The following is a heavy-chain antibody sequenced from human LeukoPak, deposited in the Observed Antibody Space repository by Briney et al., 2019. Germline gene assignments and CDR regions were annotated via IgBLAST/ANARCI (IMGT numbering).Heavy chain of an antibody. V-gene: IGHV3-7*01. CDR3: ARSMVRGVISVPYY. CDR1: GFTFGDYA. CDR2: IKLDGSEK. D-gene: IGHD3-10*01. J-gene: IGHJ4*02. Sequence: GGSLRLSCTASGFTFGDYAMSWVRQAPGKGLESVANIKLDGSEKYYVDSVKGRFTISRDNAKNSLYLQMNSLRAEDTAVYYCARSMVRGVISVPYYWGQGTLVTVSS.